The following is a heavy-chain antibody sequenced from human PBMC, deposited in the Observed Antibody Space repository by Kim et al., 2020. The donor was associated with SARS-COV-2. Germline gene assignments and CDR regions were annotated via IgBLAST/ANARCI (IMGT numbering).Heavy chain of an antibody. CDR3: ARGWNDAAGYY. D-gene: IGHD1-1*01. Sequence: ASVKVSCKASGYTFTSHYIHWVRQAPGQGLEWMGIINPNGGSTSYAQKFQGRATMTRDTSTSTVYMELSSLRSEDTAVYYCARGWNDAAGYYWGQGTLVTVSS. J-gene: IGHJ4*02. V-gene: IGHV1-46*01. CDR1: GYTFTSHY. CDR2: INPNGGST.